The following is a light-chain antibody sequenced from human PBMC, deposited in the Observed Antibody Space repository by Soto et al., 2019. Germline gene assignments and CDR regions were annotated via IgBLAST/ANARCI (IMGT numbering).Light chain of an antibody. Sequence: EIVFTQSPATLSLSPGERATLSCRASQSVSNFLAWYQQKPGQAPRLLIYDATNRATGIPIRSGGSGSRTVFILTISSLAPEYFGHYYYQQRSDWFTFGQGTRLEIK. V-gene: IGKV3-11*01. J-gene: IGKJ5*01. CDR1: QSVSNF. CDR2: DAT. CDR3: QQRSDWFT.